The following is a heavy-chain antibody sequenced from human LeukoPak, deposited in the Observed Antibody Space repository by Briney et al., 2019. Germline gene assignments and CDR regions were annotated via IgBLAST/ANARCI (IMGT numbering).Heavy chain of an antibody. CDR1: GFTFDDYG. Sequence: GGSLRLSCAASGFTFDDYGMSWVRQAPGKGLEWVSGINWNGGSTGYADSVKGRFTISRDNAKNSLYLQMNSLRAEDTALYYCARDQIAARGYYSYMDVWGKGTTVTVSS. CDR3: ARDQIAARGYYSYMDV. CDR2: INWNGGST. D-gene: IGHD6-6*01. V-gene: IGHV3-20*04. J-gene: IGHJ6*03.